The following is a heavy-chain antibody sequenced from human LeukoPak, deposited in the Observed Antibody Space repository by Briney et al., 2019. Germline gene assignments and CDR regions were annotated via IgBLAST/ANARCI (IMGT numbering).Heavy chain of an antibody. Sequence: GGSLRLSCAASGLTFSSYWMHWVRQAPGKGLVWVSRINSDGSSTSYADSVKGRFTISRDNSKNTLYLQMNTLRAEDTAVYYCAKGLPDYYDSSGYPLDYWGQGTLVTVSS. CDR3: AKGLPDYYDSSGYPLDY. J-gene: IGHJ4*02. V-gene: IGHV3-74*01. D-gene: IGHD3-22*01. CDR2: INSDGSST. CDR1: GLTFSSYW.